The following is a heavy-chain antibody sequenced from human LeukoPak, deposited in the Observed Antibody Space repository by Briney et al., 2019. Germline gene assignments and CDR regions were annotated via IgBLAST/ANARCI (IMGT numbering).Heavy chain of an antibody. CDR2: IWYDGSNK. CDR1: GFTFSSYG. V-gene: IGHV3-33*01. D-gene: IGHD3-3*01. J-gene: IGHJ4*02. Sequence: GGSLRLSCAASGFTFSSYGMHWVRQAPGKGLEWVAVIWYDGSNKYCADSVKGRFTISRDNSKNTLYLQMNSLRAEDTAVYYCARDDDFWLPYYWGQGTLVTVSS. CDR3: ARDDDFWLPYY.